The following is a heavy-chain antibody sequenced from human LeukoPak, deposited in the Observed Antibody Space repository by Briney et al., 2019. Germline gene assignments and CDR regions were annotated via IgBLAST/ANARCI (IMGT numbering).Heavy chain of an antibody. J-gene: IGHJ4*02. Sequence: GGSLRLSCAASGFTFGSYGMHWVRQAPGKGLEWVAFIRYDGSNKYYADSVKGRFTISRDNSKNTLYLQMNSLRAEDTAVYYCAKDSIVVVVAATANPDYWGQGTLVTVSS. D-gene: IGHD2-15*01. CDR2: IRYDGSNK. CDR3: AKDSIVVVVAATANPDY. CDR1: GFTFGSYG. V-gene: IGHV3-30*02.